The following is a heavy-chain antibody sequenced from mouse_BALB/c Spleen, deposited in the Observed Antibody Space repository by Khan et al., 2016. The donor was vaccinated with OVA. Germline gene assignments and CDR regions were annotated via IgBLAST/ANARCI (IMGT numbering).Heavy chain of an antibody. Sequence: EVELVESGGGLVQPGGSRKLSCEASGFTFSDYGMAWVRQSPGKGLEWVAFISDLAYTIYYADTVTGRFTISSETAKNTLYQVISSLRSEDTAIYYCARGGGTAPFAYWGLGTLVTVSA. CDR3: ARGGGTAPFAY. J-gene: IGHJ3*01. D-gene: IGHD1-2*01. V-gene: IGHV5-15*02. CDR2: ISDLAYTI. CDR1: GFTFSDYG.